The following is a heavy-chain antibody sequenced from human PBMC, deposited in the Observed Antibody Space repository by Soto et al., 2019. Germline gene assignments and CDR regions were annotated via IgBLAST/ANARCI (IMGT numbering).Heavy chain of an antibody. CDR2: ISSSSSTI. V-gene: IGHV3-48*01. D-gene: IGHD5-12*01. J-gene: IGHJ6*02. CDR3: ARADSGYAHGYYYYGMDV. Sequence: EVQLVESGGGLVQPGGSLRLSCAASGFTFSSYSMNWVRQAPGKGLEWVSYISSSSSTIYYADSLKGRFTISRDKAKNSLYLQKNSLRAEDTAVYYCARADSGYAHGYYYYGMDVWGQGTTVTVSS. CDR1: GFTFSSYS.